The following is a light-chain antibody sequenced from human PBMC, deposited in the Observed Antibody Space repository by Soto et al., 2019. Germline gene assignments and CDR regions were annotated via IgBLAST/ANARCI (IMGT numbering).Light chain of an antibody. CDR1: QSVGTN. V-gene: IGKV3-15*01. CDR2: AAS. CDR3: QQYNNWFT. J-gene: IGKJ2*01. Sequence: EIVMTQSPATLSVSPGERATLSCRASQSVGTNFAWYQQKVGQAPRLLIYAASTRATGIPGRFSGSGSGTEFTLTISSLQSEDFAVYYCQQYNNWFTFGQGTKLEIK.